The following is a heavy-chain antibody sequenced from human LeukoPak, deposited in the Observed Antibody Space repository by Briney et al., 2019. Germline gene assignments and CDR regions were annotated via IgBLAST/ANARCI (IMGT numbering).Heavy chain of an antibody. J-gene: IGHJ3*02. CDR2: INPNSGGT. V-gene: IGHV1-2*02. Sequence: ASVKVSCKASGYTFTGYYMHWVRQAPGQGLEWMGWINPNSGGTNYAQKFQGRVTMTRDTSISTAYMELSRLRSDDTAVYYCASPVVITFGGVIVPDAFDIWGQGTMVTVSS. D-gene: IGHD3-16*02. CDR3: ASPVVITFGGVIVPDAFDI. CDR1: GYTFTGYY.